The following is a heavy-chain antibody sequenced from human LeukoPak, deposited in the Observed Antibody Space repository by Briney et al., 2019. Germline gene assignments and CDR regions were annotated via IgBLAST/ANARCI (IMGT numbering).Heavy chain of an antibody. D-gene: IGHD3-9*01. Sequence: KAGGSLRLSCAASGFTFSSYSMNWVRQAPGKGLEWVSSISSSSSYIYYADSVKGRFTISRDNAKNSLYLEMSSLRAEDAAVYFCVRHPGSYNVLTGYSYYFDYWGQGTLVTVSS. CDR2: ISSSSSYI. CDR3: VRHPGSYNVLTGYSYYFDY. CDR1: GFTFSSYS. J-gene: IGHJ4*02. V-gene: IGHV3-21*06.